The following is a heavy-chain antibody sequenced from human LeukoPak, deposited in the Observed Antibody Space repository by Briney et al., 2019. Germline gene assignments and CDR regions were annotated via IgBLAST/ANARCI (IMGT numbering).Heavy chain of an antibody. CDR2: IYNSGTT. Sequence: GGSLRLSCVVSGFTVSNNYMNWVRQAPGKGLEWLAIIYNSGTTYYADSVRGRFTISRDNSRSTIYLQMNSLRAEDTAVYYCAREGSLYYDFWSGYYPWGQGTLVTVSS. CDR3: AREGSLYYDFWSGYYP. J-gene: IGHJ4*02. D-gene: IGHD3-3*01. CDR1: GFTVSNNY. V-gene: IGHV3-66*01.